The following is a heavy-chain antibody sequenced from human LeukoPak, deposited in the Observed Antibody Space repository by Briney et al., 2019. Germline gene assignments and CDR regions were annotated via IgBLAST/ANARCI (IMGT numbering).Heavy chain of an antibody. CDR3: ARDGGYSGYEAEYCFDY. CDR2: IIPIFGTA. Sequence: SVKVSCKASGGTFSSYAISWVRQAPGQGLEWMGGIIPIFGTANYAQKFQGRVTITADESTSTAYMELSSLRSEDTAVYYCARDGGYSGYEAEYCFDYWGQGTLVTVSS. D-gene: IGHD5-12*01. CDR1: GGTFSSYA. V-gene: IGHV1-69*13. J-gene: IGHJ4*02.